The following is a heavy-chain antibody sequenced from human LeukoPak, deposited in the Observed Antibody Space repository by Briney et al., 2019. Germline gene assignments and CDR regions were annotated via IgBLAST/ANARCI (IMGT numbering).Heavy chain of an antibody. D-gene: IGHD6-13*01. CDR2: INTRDDTL. CDR1: GFTFRDYE. CDR3: AKNGYYSFDY. Sequence: PGGALRLSCAAPGFTFRDYEMNWGREAPGKGLDWISFINTRDDTLYYAGAVKGRFTISRDNARNSLYLQMNSLRAEDTAVYYCAKNGYYSFDYWGQGTLVTVSS. V-gene: IGHV3-48*03. J-gene: IGHJ4*02.